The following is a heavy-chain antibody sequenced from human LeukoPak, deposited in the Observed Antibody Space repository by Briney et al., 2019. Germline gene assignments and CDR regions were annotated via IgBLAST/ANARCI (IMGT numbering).Heavy chain of an antibody. CDR2: IIPIFGTA. J-gene: IGHJ4*02. Sequence: SVKVSCKASGGTFSSYAISWVRQAPGQGLEWMGRIIPIFGTANYAQKFQGRVTITTNESTSTAYMELSSLRSEDTAVYYCATTESRYNWNVPFTFDYWGQGTLVTVSS. CDR1: GGTFSSYA. V-gene: IGHV1-69*05. CDR3: ATTESRYNWNVPFTFDY. D-gene: IGHD1-1*01.